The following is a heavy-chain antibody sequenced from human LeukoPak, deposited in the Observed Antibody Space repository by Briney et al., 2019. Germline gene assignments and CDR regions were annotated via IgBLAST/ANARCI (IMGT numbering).Heavy chain of an antibody. V-gene: IGHV3-30*04. CDR1: GFTLSSYA. CDR2: ISYDGSNK. J-gene: IGHJ3*02. CDR3: AREQAFDI. Sequence: GTSLRLSCAASGFTLSSYAMHWVRQAPGKGLEWVAVISYDGSNKYYADSVKGRFTISRDNAKNSLYLQMNSLRAEDTAVYYCAREQAFDIWGQGTMVTVSS.